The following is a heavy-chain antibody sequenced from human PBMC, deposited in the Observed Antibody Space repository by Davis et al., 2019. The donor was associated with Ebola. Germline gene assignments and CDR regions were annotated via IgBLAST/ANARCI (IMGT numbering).Heavy chain of an antibody. V-gene: IGHV1-69*13. J-gene: IGHJ5*02. CDR2: IIPIFGTA. CDR3: ARDIGLMVYAHNWFDP. CDR1: GNTISTHT. D-gene: IGHD2-8*01. Sequence: AASVKVSCKASGNTISTHTIDWVRQAPGQGLEWMGGIIPIFGTANYAQKFQGRVTITADESTSTAYMELSSLRSEDTAVYYCARDIGLMVYAHNWFDPWGQGTLVTVSS.